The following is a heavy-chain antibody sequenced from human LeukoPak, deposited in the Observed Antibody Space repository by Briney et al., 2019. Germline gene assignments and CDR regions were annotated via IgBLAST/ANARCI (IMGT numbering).Heavy chain of an antibody. J-gene: IGHJ4*02. CDR2: IIPIFGTA. Sequence: SVKVSCKASGYTFTGYYMHWVRQAPGQGLEWMGGIIPIFGTANYAQKFQGRVTITADKSTSTAYMELSSLRSEDTAVYYCAREDCGGDCYPDYWGQGTLVTVSS. CDR1: GYTFTGYY. V-gene: IGHV1-69*06. D-gene: IGHD2-21*02. CDR3: AREDCGGDCYPDY.